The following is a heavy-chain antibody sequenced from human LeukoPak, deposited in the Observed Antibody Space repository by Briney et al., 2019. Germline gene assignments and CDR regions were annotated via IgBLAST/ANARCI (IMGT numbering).Heavy chain of an antibody. CDR2: ISSNGGST. CDR1: GFTFSSYA. D-gene: IGHD5-18*01. J-gene: IGHJ4*02. V-gene: IGHV3-64D*06. Sequence: GGSLRLSCSASGFTFSSYAMHWVRQAPGKGLEYVSAISSNGGSTYYADSVKGRFTISRDNSKNTLYLQMSSLRAEDTAVYYCVKDGHVDTAMAAYYFDYWGQGTLVTVSS. CDR3: VKDGHVDTAMAAYYFDY.